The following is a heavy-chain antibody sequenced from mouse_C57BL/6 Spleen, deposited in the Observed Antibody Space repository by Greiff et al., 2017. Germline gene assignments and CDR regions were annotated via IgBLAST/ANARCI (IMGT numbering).Heavy chain of an antibody. Sequence: ESGPGLVKPSQSLSLTCSVTGYSITSGYFWNWIRQFPGNKLEWMGYISYDGSNNYNSSPKNRISITRDTSKNQFFLKVNSMTTEDTATYDCAREDYAYAMDYWGQGTSVTVSS. CDR1: GYSITSGYF. D-gene: IGHD2-4*01. CDR2: ISYDGSN. J-gene: IGHJ4*01. V-gene: IGHV3-6*01. CDR3: AREDYAYAMDY.